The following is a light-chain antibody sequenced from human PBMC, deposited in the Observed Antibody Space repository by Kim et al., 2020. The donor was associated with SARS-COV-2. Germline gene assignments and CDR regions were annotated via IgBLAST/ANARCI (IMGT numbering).Light chain of an antibody. CDR2: GAS. CDR3: LHYNVLPL. CDR1: QSVSSD. V-gene: IGKV3-15*01. J-gene: IGKJ4*01. Sequence: EIVMTQSPGTLSVSPGERATLSSRASQSVSSDLAWYQQKPGQAPRLLVYGASTRATGIPARFSGSGSVTEFTLTISSLQSEDFAVYYCLHYNVLPLFVGRTKMYIK.